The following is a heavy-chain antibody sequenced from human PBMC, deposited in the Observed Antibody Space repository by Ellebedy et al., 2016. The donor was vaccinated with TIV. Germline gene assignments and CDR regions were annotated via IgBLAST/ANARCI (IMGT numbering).Heavy chain of an antibody. D-gene: IGHD2-15*01. CDR3: ARDPGVLPGGGLDF. CDR2: IWYDGSNE. J-gene: IGHJ4*02. V-gene: IGHV3-33*01. CDR1: GFRFHMYG. Sequence: GESLKISCAASGFRFHMYGMHWVRQAPGKGLEWVAAIWYDGSNENYADSVKGRFTISRDNSLYLQMNSLRADDTAIYYCARDPGVLPGGGLDFWGQGILVTVSS.